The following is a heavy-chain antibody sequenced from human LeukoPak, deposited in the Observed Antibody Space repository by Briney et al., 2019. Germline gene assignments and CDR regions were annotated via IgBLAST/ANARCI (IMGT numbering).Heavy chain of an antibody. CDR1: GFTFSSYG. V-gene: IGHV3-33*01. J-gene: IGHJ3*02. CDR3: ARDWGGHIVVVYAFDI. Sequence: GGSLRLSCAASGFTFSSYGMHWVRQAPGKALEWVADIWYDGSNKYYADSVKGRFTISRDNSKNTLYLQMNSLRAEDTAVYYCARDWGGHIVVVYAFDIWGQGTMVTVSS. CDR2: IWYDGSNK. D-gene: IGHD2-21*01.